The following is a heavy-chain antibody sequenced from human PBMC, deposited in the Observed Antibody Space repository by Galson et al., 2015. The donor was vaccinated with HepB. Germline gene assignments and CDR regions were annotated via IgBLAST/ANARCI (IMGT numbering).Heavy chain of an antibody. V-gene: IGHV3-53*01. Sequence: SLRLSCAASGFTVSSNYMSWVRQAPGKGLEWVSVIYSGGSTYYADSVKGRFPISRDNSKNTLYLQMNSLRAEDTAVYYCAREWFQDYYYYYGMDVWGQGTTVTVSS. D-gene: IGHD3-10*01. J-gene: IGHJ6*02. CDR3: AREWFQDYYYYYGMDV. CDR1: GFTVSSNY. CDR2: IYSGGST.